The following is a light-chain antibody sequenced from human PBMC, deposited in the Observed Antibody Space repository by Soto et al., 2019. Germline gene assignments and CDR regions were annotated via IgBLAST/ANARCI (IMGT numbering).Light chain of an antibody. Sequence: ETVMTQSPATLSVSPGERATLSCRASQSISSNLAWFQQKPGQAPRLLIYDASTMATGFPARFSGSGSGTDFTLTISSLEPEDFAVYYCQQRSNWPRTFGQGTRLEIK. V-gene: IGKV3-11*01. CDR2: DAS. CDR3: QQRSNWPRT. J-gene: IGKJ5*01. CDR1: QSISSN.